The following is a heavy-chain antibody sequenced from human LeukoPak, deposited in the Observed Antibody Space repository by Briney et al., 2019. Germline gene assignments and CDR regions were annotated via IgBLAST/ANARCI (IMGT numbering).Heavy chain of an antibody. CDR3: AKPYSGTFYSFDS. D-gene: IGHD1-26*01. J-gene: IGHJ4*02. V-gene: IGHV3-33*06. Sequence: GGSLRLSCAASGFTFSSYGMHWVRQAPGKGLEWVAVIWHDGSNKYYADSVKGRFTISKDNSRNTLDLQMNSLSAEDTAVYYCAKPYSGTFYSFDSWGQGALVTVSS. CDR1: GFTFSSYG. CDR2: IWHDGSNK.